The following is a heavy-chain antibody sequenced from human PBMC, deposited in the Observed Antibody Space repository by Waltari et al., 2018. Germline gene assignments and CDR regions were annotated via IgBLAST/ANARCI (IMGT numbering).Heavy chain of an antibody. CDR1: GFTFSSNW. Sequence: EVQLVESGGGLVQPGGSLRLSCAASGFTFSSNWMSWVRQAPGKGLEWVANIKQDGSEKYYVDSVKGRFTISRDNAKNSLYLQMNSLRAEDTAVYYCARGVAMVVAANWFDPWGQGTLVTVSS. V-gene: IGHV3-7*01. J-gene: IGHJ5*02. CDR2: IKQDGSEK. CDR3: ARGVAMVVAANWFDP. D-gene: IGHD2-15*01.